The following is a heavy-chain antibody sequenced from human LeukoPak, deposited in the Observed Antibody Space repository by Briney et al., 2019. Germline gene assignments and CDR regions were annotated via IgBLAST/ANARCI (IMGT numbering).Heavy chain of an antibody. V-gene: IGHV4-39*01. Sequence: SETLSLTCTVSRGSISSSSYYWGWIRQPPGKGLEWIGSIYYSGSTSYNPSLNSRVTISGDTSKNQSSLMLSLVTAADTAVYYCARQGGYSQGLYDYWGQGTLVTVSS. CDR1: RGSISSSSYY. D-gene: IGHD5-12*01. CDR2: IYYSGST. J-gene: IGHJ4*02. CDR3: ARQGGYSQGLYDY.